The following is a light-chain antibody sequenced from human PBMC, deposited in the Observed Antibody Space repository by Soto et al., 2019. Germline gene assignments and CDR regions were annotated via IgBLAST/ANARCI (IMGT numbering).Light chain of an antibody. CDR3: QSADSSGTDV. CDR1: ALSKQY. V-gene: IGLV3-25*03. Sequence: SYELTQPPSVSVSPGQTARITCSRDALSKQYAYWYQQKPGQAPVLVIYRDSERPSGIPERFSGSSSGTTVTLTISGVQAEDEADYYCQSADSSGTDVFGTGTKVTVL. CDR2: RDS. J-gene: IGLJ1*01.